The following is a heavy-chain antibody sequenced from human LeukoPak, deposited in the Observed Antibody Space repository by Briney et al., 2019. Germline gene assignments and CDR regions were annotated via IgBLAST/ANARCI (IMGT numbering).Heavy chain of an antibody. V-gene: IGHV3-23*01. CDR1: GFTFSSYA. CDR2: ISGSGST. Sequence: GGSLRLSCAASGFTFSSYAMSWVRQAPGKGLEWVSAISGSGSTYYADSVKGRFTISRDNSKNTLYLQMNSLRAEDTAVYYCAKGDSSGWYGPYYFDYWGQGTLVTVSS. CDR3: AKGDSSGWYGPYYFDY. D-gene: IGHD6-19*01. J-gene: IGHJ4*02.